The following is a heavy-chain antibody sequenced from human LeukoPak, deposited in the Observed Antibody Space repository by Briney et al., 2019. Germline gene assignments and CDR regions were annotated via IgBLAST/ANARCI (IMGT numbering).Heavy chain of an antibody. CDR3: ARGYCTNGVCSSDYFDY. Sequence: KPSETLSLTCTVSGGSISSGGYYWNWIRQHPGKGLEWIGYIYNRGSTYYNPSLKIRSTISVDTSKNQFSLKLSSVTAADTAVYYCARGYCTNGVCSSDYFDYWGQGTLVTVSS. D-gene: IGHD2-8*01. V-gene: IGHV4-31*03. CDR1: GGSISSGGYY. J-gene: IGHJ4*02. CDR2: IYNRGST.